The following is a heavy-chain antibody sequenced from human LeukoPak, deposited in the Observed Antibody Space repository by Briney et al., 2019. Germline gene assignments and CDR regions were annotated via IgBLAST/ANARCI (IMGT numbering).Heavy chain of an antibody. CDR3: ARGGYSGYDFLGYFDY. D-gene: IGHD5-12*01. V-gene: IGHV1-18*01. Sequence: GASVKVSCKASGYTFTSYGISWVRHAPGQGLEWMGWISAYNGNTNYAQKLQGRVTMTTDTSTSTAYMELRSLRSDDTAVYYCARGGYSGYDFLGYFDYWGQGTLVTVSS. CDR1: GYTFTSYG. CDR2: ISAYNGNT. J-gene: IGHJ4*02.